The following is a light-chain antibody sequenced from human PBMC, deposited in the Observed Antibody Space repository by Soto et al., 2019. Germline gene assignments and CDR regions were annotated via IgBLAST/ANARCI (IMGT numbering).Light chain of an antibody. J-gene: IGLJ7*01. V-gene: IGLV2-14*01. CDR1: ISDIGTYKC. CDR3: RSYTTMKSVV. Sequence: QTLPTLPASVSGSPGQSISISCSGTISDIGTYKCVSWFQHHPGKAPKLIIFEVSNRPSGVSDRFSGFKSANTAYLTISGVQPEDEADYHCRSYTTMKSVVFGGGTQLTVL. CDR2: EVS.